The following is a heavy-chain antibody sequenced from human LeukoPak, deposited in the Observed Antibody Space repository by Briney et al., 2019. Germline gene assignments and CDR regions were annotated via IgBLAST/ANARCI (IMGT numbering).Heavy chain of an antibody. CDR3: AVAGTRRWFDP. Sequence: SETLSLTCTVSGGSISSYCWSWIRQPPGKGLEWIGYIYYSGSTNYNPSLKSRVTISVDTSKNQFSLKLSSVTAADTAVYYCAVAGTRRWFDPWGQGTLVTVSS. D-gene: IGHD6-19*01. CDR2: IYYSGST. J-gene: IGHJ5*02. CDR1: GGSISSYC. V-gene: IGHV4-59*01.